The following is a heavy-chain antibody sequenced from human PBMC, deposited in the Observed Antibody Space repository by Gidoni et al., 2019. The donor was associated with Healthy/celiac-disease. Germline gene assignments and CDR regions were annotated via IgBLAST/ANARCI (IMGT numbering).Heavy chain of an antibody. Sequence: EVQLVEPGGGLVTPGGSLRLSRAASESTFRNARMSWVRQAPGTGLEWVGRIKSKTDGGTTDYAAPVKGRFTISRDDSKNTLYLQMNSLKTEDTAVYYCTTEADCSSTSCYVGDAFDIWGQGTMVTVSS. V-gene: IGHV3-15*01. CDR2: IKSKTDGGTT. J-gene: IGHJ3*02. CDR1: ESTFRNAR. CDR3: TTEADCSSTSCYVGDAFDI. D-gene: IGHD2-2*01.